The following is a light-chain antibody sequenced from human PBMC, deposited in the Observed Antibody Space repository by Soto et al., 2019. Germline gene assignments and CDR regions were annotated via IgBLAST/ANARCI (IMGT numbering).Light chain of an antibody. V-gene: IGKV1-33*01. CDR2: DAS. J-gene: IGKJ3*01. CDR3: QQYDNLPPLT. Sequence: DIQMTQSPSSLSASVGDRVTITCQASQDISNYLNWYQQKPGKAPKLLIYDASNLETGVPSRFSGSGSGTDFTFTITSLQAEDIATYYCQQYDNLPPLTFGPGTKVDIK. CDR1: QDISNY.